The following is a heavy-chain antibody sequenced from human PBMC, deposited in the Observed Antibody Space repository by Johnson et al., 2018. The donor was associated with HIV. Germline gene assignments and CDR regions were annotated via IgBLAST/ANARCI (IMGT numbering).Heavy chain of an antibody. V-gene: IGHV3-66*01. D-gene: IGHD1-14*01. J-gene: IGHJ3*02. CDR3: ARENLGALDI. CDR2: IYSGGST. Sequence: VQLVESGGGVVQPGRSLRLSCAASGFTVSNTYMSWVRQAPGKGLEWVSVIYSGGSTSYADSVKGRFIISRDNSKNSLYLQMNRLRAEDTALYYCARENLGALDIWGQGTMVTVSS. CDR1: GFTVSNTY.